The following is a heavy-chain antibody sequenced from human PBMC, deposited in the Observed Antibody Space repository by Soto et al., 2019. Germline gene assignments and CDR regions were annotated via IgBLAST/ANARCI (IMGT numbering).Heavy chain of an antibody. CDR2: INNYDGHI. CDR1: GYAFRNYG. Sequence: QVQLVQSGAEVKKPGASVKVSCKASGYAFRNYGISWMRQSPGQGLEWMGSINNYDGHINLPQQFRRKITVTADTTTPTGYMALENLTSDVTAVYYCARAIAFSISHWGQGALVIGSS. D-gene: IGHD2-15*01. CDR3: ARAIAFSISH. J-gene: IGHJ1*01. V-gene: IGHV1-18*01.